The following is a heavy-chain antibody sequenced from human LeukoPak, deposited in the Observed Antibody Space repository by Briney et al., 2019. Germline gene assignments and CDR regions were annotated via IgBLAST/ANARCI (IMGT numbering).Heavy chain of an antibody. CDR3: ARSDPITMVRGVTVYYYGMDV. V-gene: IGHV3-11*01. J-gene: IGHJ6*02. CDR2: ISSSSSTI. D-gene: IGHD3-10*01. Sequence: GGSLRLSCAASGLTFSDYYMSWIRQAPGKGLEWVSYISSSSSTIYYADSVKGRFTISRDNAKNSLYLQMNSLRAEDTAVYYCARSDPITMVRGVTVYYYGMDVWGQGTTVTVSS. CDR1: GLTFSDYY.